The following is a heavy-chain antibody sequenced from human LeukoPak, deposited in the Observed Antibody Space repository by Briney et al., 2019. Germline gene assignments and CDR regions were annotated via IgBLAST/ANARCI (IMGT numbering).Heavy chain of an antibody. CDR3: ARVDAPYYDFWSTFDP. Sequence: GRSLRLSCAASGFIFSSYGMHWVRQSPGTGLEWVAVISYDGSDTYYTDSVKGRFTISRDNAKNSLYLQMNSLRAEDTALYHCARVDAPYYDFWSTFDPWGQGTLVTVSS. V-gene: IGHV3-30*03. CDR2: ISYDGSDT. D-gene: IGHD3-3*01. J-gene: IGHJ5*02. CDR1: GFIFSSYG.